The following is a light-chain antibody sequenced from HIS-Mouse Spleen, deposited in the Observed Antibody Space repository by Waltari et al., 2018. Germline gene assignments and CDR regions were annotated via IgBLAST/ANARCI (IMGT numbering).Light chain of an antibody. V-gene: IGLV2-14*01. Sequence: QSALTQPASVSGSPGQSITISCTGTSSDVGGYNYVSWYQQNPGKAPKPMIYEVSNRPSGVSNPFSGSKSGNTASLTISGLQAEDEADYYCSSYTSSSTYVFGTGTKVTVL. J-gene: IGLJ1*01. CDR3: SSYTSSSTYV. CDR2: EVS. CDR1: SSDVGGYNY.